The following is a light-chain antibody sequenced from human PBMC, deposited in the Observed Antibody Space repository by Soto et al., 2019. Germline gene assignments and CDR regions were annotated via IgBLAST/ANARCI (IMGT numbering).Light chain of an antibody. CDR2: GAS. V-gene: IGKV3-20*01. J-gene: IGKJ5*01. Sequence: DTILTQTPGNLSFSPGDSAALSCRASQSVSSSYLAWYQQKPGQAPRLLIYGASSRATGIPDRFSGSGSGTDLTLTISRLEPEDFAVYYGQQYGSSPSITFGQGTRLEIK. CDR3: QQYGSSPSIT. CDR1: QSVSSSY.